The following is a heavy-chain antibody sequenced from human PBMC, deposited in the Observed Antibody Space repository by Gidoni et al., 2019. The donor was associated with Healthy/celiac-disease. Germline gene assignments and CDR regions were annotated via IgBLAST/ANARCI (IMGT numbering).Heavy chain of an antibody. J-gene: IGHJ6*02. CDR3: ARDHEYSSSSEYYYYYYGMDV. CDR2: INPSGGST. CDR1: GYTFTSYY. D-gene: IGHD6-6*01. V-gene: IGHV1-46*01. Sequence: QVQLVQSGAEVKKPGDSVKVSCKASGYTFTSYYMHWVRQAPGQGLEWMGIINPSGGSTSYAQKFQGRVTMTRDTSTSTVYMELSSLSSEDTAVYYCARDHEYSSSSEYYYYYYGMDVWGQGTTVTVSS.